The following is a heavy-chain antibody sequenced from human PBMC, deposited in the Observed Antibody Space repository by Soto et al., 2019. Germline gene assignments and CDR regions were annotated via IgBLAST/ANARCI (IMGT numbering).Heavy chain of an antibody. V-gene: IGHV1-2*02. CDR2: INPNSGGT. CDR3: AIGPYYYDSNGPFDY. Sequence: GALVKVSCKASGYTFTGYYMHWVRQAPGQGLEWMGWINPNSGGTNFAQKFEGRVTMTRDTSINTAYMELSRLRSDDTAVYYCAIGPYYYDSNGPFDYWGQGTLVTVSS. CDR1: GYTFTGYY. J-gene: IGHJ4*02. D-gene: IGHD3-22*01.